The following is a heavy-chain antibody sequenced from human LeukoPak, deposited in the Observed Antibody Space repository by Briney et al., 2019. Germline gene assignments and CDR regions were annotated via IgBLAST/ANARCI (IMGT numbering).Heavy chain of an antibody. Sequence: GGSLRLSCAASGFTFSSYAMSWDRQAPGKGLEWVSAISGSGGSTYYADSVKGRFTISRDNSKNTLYLQMNSLRAEDTAVYYCAKDASIVVVPAANFDYWGQGTLVTVSS. CDR1: GFTFSSYA. CDR3: AKDASIVVVPAANFDY. CDR2: ISGSGGST. D-gene: IGHD2-2*01. V-gene: IGHV3-23*01. J-gene: IGHJ4*02.